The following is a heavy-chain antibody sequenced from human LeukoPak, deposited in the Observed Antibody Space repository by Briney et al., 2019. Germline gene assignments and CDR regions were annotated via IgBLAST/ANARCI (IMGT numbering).Heavy chain of an antibody. CDR1: GYTFTGYY. D-gene: IGHD6-13*01. CDR3: ARDPYSSSWYENWFDP. Sequence: ASVKVSCKASGYTFTGYYMHWVRQAPGQGLEWMGWINPNSGGTNYAQKFQGRVTMTRDTSISTAYMELSRLRSDDTAVYYCARDPYSSSWYENWFDPWGQGTLVTVSS. CDR2: INPNSGGT. V-gene: IGHV1-2*02. J-gene: IGHJ5*02.